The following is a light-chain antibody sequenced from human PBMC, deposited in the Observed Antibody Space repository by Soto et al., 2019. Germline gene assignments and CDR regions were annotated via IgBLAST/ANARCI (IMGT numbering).Light chain of an antibody. CDR2: GAS. V-gene: IGKV3-15*01. CDR3: QQYNNWPLFT. J-gene: IGKJ3*01. CDR1: QSVSSN. Sequence: EIVMTQSPATLSVSPGERVTLSCRASQSVSSNLAWYQQKPGQAPRLLIYGASTRATGIPARFSGSGSGTEFTLTISSLQSEGFAVYYCQQYNNWPLFTFGPGTKVDIK.